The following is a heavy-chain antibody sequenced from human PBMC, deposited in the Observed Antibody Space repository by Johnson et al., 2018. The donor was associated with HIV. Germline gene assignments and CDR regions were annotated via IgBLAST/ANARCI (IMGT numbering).Heavy chain of an antibody. CDR3: ARERIAAAGLDAFDI. J-gene: IGHJ3*02. D-gene: IGHD6-13*01. V-gene: IGHV3-66*01. CDR1: GFTVSSNY. CDR2: FYSDSNT. Sequence: MQLVESGGGLVQPGGSLRLSCAASGFTVSSNYMSWVRQAPGKGLEWVSVFYSDSNTYSSDSVKGRFTISRDNSKNTLYLQMNSLRAEDTAVYYCARERIAAAGLDAFDIWGQGTMVTVSS.